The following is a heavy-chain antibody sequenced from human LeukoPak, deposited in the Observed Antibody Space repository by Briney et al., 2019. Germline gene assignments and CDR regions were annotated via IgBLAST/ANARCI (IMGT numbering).Heavy chain of an antibody. D-gene: IGHD5-18*01. CDR2: ISSSGSTT. J-gene: IGHJ4*02. V-gene: IGHV3-48*03. CDR1: GFTFSSYE. Sequence: GGSLRLSCAVSGFTFSSYEMNWVRQAPGKGLEWVSYISSSGSTTYYADSVKGRFTISRDNAKNSLYLQMNSLRAEDTAIYYCARDLSGVTGYTYGRGIDYWGQGTLVTVSS. CDR3: ARDLSGVTGYTYGRGIDY.